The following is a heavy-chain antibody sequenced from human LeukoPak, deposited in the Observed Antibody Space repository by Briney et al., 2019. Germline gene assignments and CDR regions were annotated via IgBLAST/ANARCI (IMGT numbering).Heavy chain of an antibody. D-gene: IGHD1-1*01. CDR1: GGSISSSSYY. V-gene: IGHV4-39*01. CDR2: IYYSGST. J-gene: IGHJ4*02. CDR3: ARRGNWNDDFDY. Sequence: SETLSLTCTVSGGSISSSSYYWGWIRQPPGKGLEWIGSIYYSGSTYHNPSLKSRVTISVDTSKNQFSLKLSSVTAADTAVYYCARRGNWNDDFDYWGQGTLVTVSS.